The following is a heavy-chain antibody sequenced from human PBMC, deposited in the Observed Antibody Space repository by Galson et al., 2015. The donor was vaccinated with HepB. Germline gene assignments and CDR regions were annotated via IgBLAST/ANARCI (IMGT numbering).Heavy chain of an antibody. D-gene: IGHD3-10*01. CDR2: ISGSGGST. V-gene: IGHV3-23*01. CDR3: AKDQGVVDGELWFGGDCFDY. J-gene: IGHJ4*02. CDR1: GFTFSSYA. Sequence: SLRLSCAASGFTFSSYAMSWVRQAPGKGLEWVSAISGSGGSTYYADSVKGRFTISRDNSKNTLYLQMNSLRAEDTAVYYCAKDQGVVDGELWFGGDCFDYWGQGTLVTVSS.